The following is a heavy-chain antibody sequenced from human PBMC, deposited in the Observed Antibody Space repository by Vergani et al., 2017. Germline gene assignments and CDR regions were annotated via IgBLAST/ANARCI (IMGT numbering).Heavy chain of an antibody. Sequence: EVQLLESGGGLVQPGGSLRLSCAASGFTFSSYAMSWVRQAPGKGLEWVSAISGSGGSTYYADSVKGRFTISRDNSKNTLYLQMNSLRAEDTAVYYCAKYQERSRVAAIFFAWTPGKDAFDIWGQGTMVTVSS. D-gene: IGHD2-15*01. CDR1: GFTFSSYA. CDR3: AKYQERSRVAAIFFAWTPGKDAFDI. J-gene: IGHJ3*02. V-gene: IGHV3-23*01. CDR2: ISGSGGST.